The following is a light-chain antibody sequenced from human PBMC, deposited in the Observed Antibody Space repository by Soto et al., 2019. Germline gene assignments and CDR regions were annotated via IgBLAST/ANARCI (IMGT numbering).Light chain of an antibody. CDR3: QQYYSYPPWT. CDR1: QVISSY. CDR2: AAS. Sequence: AIRMTQSPSSFSASTGDRVTITCRASQVISSYLAWYQQKPGKAPKLLIYAASTLQSGVPSRFSGSGSGTDFTLTISCLQSEDFATYYCQQYYSYPPWTFGQGTKV. J-gene: IGKJ1*01. V-gene: IGKV1-8*01.